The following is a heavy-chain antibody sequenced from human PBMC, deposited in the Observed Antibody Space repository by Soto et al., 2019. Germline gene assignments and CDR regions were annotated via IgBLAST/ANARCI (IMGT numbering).Heavy chain of an antibody. D-gene: IGHD6-19*01. CDR3: VGVSLAGS. CDR2: IKEDGSDK. J-gene: IGHJ4*02. CDR1: GFHFSAYW. Sequence: EVQLVDSGGGLVQPGGSLRLSCVASGFHFSAYWMSWVRQAPGKGMEWVANIKEDGSDKYYVDSVKGRFTISRDNAKNSLYLQMNSLRAVDTAVYYCVGVSLAGSWGQGTLVTVSS. V-gene: IGHV3-7*01.